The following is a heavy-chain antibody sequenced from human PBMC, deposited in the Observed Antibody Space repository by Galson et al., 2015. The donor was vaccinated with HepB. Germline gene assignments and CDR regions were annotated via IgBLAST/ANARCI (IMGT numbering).Heavy chain of an antibody. CDR2: ISSSSSTI. V-gene: IGHV3-48*02. CDR3: ASTFKGIAAAGTGFGY. J-gene: IGHJ4*02. CDR1: GFTFSSYS. D-gene: IGHD6-13*01. Sequence: LRLSCAASGFTFSSYSMNWVRQAPGKGLEWVSYISSSSSTIYYADSVKGRFTISRDNAKNSLYLQMNSLRDEDTAVYYCASTFKGIAAAGTGFGYWGQGTLVTVSS.